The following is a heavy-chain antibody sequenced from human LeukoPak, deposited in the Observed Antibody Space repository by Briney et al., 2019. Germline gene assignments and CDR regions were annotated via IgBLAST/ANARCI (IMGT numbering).Heavy chain of an antibody. Sequence: GESLKISCQGSGYSFINYWIAWVRQMPGKGLEWMGIIYPGDSDTRYSPSFQGQVTISADKSISTAYLQCSSLKASDSAMYYCARQFGSGSYYLNWGQGTLVTVSS. D-gene: IGHD3-10*01. CDR2: IYPGDSDT. CDR1: GYSFINYW. J-gene: IGHJ4*02. V-gene: IGHV5-51*01. CDR3: ARQFGSGSYYLN.